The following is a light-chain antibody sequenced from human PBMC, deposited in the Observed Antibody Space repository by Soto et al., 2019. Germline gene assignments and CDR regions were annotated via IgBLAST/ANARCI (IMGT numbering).Light chain of an antibody. J-gene: IGLJ2*01. V-gene: IGLV2-14*01. CDR3: RSYTSSSHLVV. CDR1: SSDVGGYNY. Sequence: QSALTQPASVSGSPGQSITISCTGTSSDVGGYNYVSWYQQHPGKAPKLMIYDVSNRPSGVSNRFSGSMSGNTPSLTISGLQAYDEADYYCRSYTSSSHLVVSGGGTQRTVL. CDR2: DVS.